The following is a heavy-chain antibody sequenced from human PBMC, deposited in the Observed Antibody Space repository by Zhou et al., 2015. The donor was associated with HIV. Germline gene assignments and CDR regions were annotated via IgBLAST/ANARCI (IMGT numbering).Heavy chain of an antibody. V-gene: IGHV1-18*01. CDR1: GYTFTAYG. D-gene: IGHD2/OR15-2a*01. J-gene: IGHJ4*02. CDR2: ISGYNGDT. Sequence: QVQLAQSGAEVKKPGASVTVSCRVSGYTFTAYGISWVRQAPGQGLEWMGWISGYNGDTRYAKKVQGRVTMTTDPPTSTVHMELRSLRSDDTAVYYCLGGPYCNSDACYPYFDYWGQGALVTVSS. CDR3: LGGPYCNSDACYPYFDY.